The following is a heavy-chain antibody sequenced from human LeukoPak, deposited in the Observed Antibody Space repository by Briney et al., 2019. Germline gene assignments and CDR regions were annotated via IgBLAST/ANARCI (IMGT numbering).Heavy chain of an antibody. V-gene: IGHV3-11*01. J-gene: IGHJ6*02. CDR3: ARDLSRSFSSTWYGETIVDYDYYGMDV. CDR1: GFTFSDYY. D-gene: IGHD6-13*01. CDR2: ISSSDDTI. Sequence: PGGSLRLSCAASGFTFSDYYMSWIRQAPGKGLEWISYISSSDDTIYYADSVKGRFTISRDNAKNSLYLQMDSLRAEDTAIYYCARDLSRSFSSTWYGETIVDYDYYGMDVWGQGTTVIVSS.